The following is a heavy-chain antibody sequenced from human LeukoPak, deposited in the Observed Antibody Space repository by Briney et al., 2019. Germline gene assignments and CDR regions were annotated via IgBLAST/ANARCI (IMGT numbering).Heavy chain of an antibody. D-gene: IGHD4-23*01. CDR2: IYYSGST. CDR3: ARAVRHYGGKGGIDY. Sequence: SETLSLTCTVSGDSIINSPYYWGWIRQPPGKGLEWIGYIYYSGSTNYNPSLKSRVTISVDTSKNQFSLKLSSVTAADTAVYYCARAVRHYGGKGGIDYWGQGTLVTVSS. CDR1: GDSIINSPYY. V-gene: IGHV4-61*05. J-gene: IGHJ4*02.